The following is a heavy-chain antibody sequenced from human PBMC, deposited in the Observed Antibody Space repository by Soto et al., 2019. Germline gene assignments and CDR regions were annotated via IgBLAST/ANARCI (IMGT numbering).Heavy chain of an antibody. Sequence: GGSLRLSCAASGFTVSSNYMSWVRQAPEKGLEWILIIYDGGNTYYADSVKGRFTISRDNSKNTLYLQMNSLRAEDTAVYYCAREGGRNLYYYYGMDVWGQGTTVTVSS. CDR1: GFTVSSNY. V-gene: IGHV3-66*01. CDR3: AREGGRNLYYYYGMDV. CDR2: IYDGGNT. J-gene: IGHJ6*02. D-gene: IGHD3-16*01.